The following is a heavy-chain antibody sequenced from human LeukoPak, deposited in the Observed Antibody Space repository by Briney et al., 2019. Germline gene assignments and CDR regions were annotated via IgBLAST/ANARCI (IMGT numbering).Heavy chain of an antibody. CDR2: ISSSSTI. CDR1: GFTFSSYS. Sequence: GGSLRLSCAASGFTFSSYSMNWVRQAPGKGLEWVSYISSSSTIYYADSVKGRFTISRDNSKNTLYLQMNSLRAEDTAVYYCAKVDLGYCSSTSCYAVDYWGQGTLVTVSS. D-gene: IGHD2-2*01. J-gene: IGHJ4*02. V-gene: IGHV3-48*01. CDR3: AKVDLGYCSSTSCYAVDY.